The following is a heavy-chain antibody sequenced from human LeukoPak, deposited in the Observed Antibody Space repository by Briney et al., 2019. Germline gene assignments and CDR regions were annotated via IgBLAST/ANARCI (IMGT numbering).Heavy chain of an antibody. CDR2: IIPILGIA. D-gene: IGHD2-8*01. V-gene: IGHV1-69*04. J-gene: IGHJ3*02. Sequence: SVKVSCKASGGTFSSYAISWVRQAPGQGLEWMGRIIPILGIANYAQKFQGRVTITADKSTSTAYMELSSLRSEDTAVYYRARDLSVGYCTNGVCSIDAFDIWGQGTMVTVSS. CDR3: ARDLSVGYCTNGVCSIDAFDI. CDR1: GGTFSSYA.